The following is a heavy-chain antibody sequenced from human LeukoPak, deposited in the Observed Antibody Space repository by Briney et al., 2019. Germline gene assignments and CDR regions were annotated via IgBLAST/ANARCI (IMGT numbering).Heavy chain of an antibody. V-gene: IGHV3-23*01. D-gene: IGHD2-21*02. Sequence: GGSLRLSCAASGFTFSSYAMSWARQAPGKGLEWVSAISGSGGSTYYADSVKGRFTISRDNSKNTLYLQMNSLRAEDTAVYYCAKDPPIVVVTDAFDYWGQGTLVTVSS. J-gene: IGHJ4*02. CDR1: GFTFSSYA. CDR2: ISGSGGST. CDR3: AKDPPIVVVTDAFDY.